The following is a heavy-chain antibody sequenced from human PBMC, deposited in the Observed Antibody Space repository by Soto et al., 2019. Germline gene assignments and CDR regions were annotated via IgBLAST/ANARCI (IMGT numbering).Heavy chain of an antibody. CDR1: A. J-gene: IGHJ6*01. D-gene: IGHD6-13*01. CDR3: ARDSRKVGEQLQHYYYRID. CDR2: IIPIFGTA. V-gene: IGHV1-69*01. Sequence: AISLVRQALGQGLDCMGGIIPIFGTANYAQKFQGRVTITADESTSTAYMELSSLRSEDTAVYYCARDSRKVGEQLQHYYYRID.